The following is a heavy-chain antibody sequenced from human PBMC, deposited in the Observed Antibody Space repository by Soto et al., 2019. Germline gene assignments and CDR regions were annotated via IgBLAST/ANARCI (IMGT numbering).Heavy chain of an antibody. Sequence: QVQLVQSGAEMKKPGASVRVSCKASGYIFANYPMQWVRQAPGQGLAWMGWINPGNGNTKYSQKFQGRLTITRDTSATTVYMELSSLTSKDTAMYYCARGVRHVSGSGDPGFDPWGQGTLVTGSS. D-gene: IGHD3-10*01. CDR1: GYIFANYP. J-gene: IGHJ5*02. V-gene: IGHV1-3*01. CDR2: INPGNGNT. CDR3: ARGVRHVSGSGDPGFDP.